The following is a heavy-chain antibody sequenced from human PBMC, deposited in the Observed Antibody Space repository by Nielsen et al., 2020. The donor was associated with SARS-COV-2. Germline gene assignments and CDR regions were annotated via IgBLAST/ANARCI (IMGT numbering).Heavy chain of an antibody. CDR3: ARGGSYDFWGGADY. J-gene: IGHJ4*02. CDR2: IWYDGGKK. Sequence: GGSLRLSCAASGFIFGVYGMHWVRQAPGKGLEWVAAIWYDGGKKYYADSVKGRFTISRDNSNNMLYLQMDSLRADDTAVYYCARGGSYDFWGGADYWGQGTLVTVSS. V-gene: IGHV3-33*01. D-gene: IGHD3-3*01. CDR1: GFIFGVYG.